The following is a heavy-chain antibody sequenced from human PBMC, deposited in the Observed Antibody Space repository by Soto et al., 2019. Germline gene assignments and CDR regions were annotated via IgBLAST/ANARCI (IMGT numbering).Heavy chain of an antibody. D-gene: IGHD3-22*01. J-gene: IGHJ6*02. CDR3: ARVVVVIPPGYYYAMDV. CDR2: ISGSGDAT. CDR1: GFTFSSYA. Sequence: LRLSCAASGFTFSSYAMSWVRQAPGKGLEWVSVISGSGDATYYADSVKGRFTISRDNSKNTLYLQMNSLRDEDTAVYYCARVVVVIPPGYYYAMDVWGQGTTVTVSS. V-gene: IGHV3-23*01.